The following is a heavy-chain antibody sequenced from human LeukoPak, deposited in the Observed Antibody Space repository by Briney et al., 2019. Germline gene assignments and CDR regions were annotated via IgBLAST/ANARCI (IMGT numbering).Heavy chain of an antibody. CDR2: IIPIFGTA. D-gene: IGHD2-15*01. CDR3: ARSGYCSGGSCRNRFDP. CDR1: GGTFSSYA. J-gene: IGHJ5*02. V-gene: IGHV1-69*01. Sequence: SVKVSCKASGGTFSSYAISWVRQAPGQGLEWMGGIIPIFGTANYAQKFQGRVTITADESTSTAYMELSSLRSEDTAVYYCARSGYCSGGSCRNRFDPWGQGTLVTVSS.